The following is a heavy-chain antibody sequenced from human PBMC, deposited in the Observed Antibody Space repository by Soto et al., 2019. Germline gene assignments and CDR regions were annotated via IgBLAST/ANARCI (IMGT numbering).Heavy chain of an antibody. J-gene: IGHJ5*02. V-gene: IGHV3-11*01. Sequence: QVQLVESGGGLVKPGGSLRLSCAASGFTFSDYYMSWIRQAPGKGLEWVSYISSSGSTIYYADSVKGRFTIPRDNAKNSLYLQMNSLRAEDTAVYYCASDIVVVPAAQPYNWFDPWGQGTLVTVSS. CDR3: ASDIVVVPAAQPYNWFDP. CDR2: ISSSGSTI. CDR1: GFTFSDYY. D-gene: IGHD2-2*01.